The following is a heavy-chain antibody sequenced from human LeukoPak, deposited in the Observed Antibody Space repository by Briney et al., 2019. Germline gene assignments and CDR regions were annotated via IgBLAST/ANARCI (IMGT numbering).Heavy chain of an antibody. CDR1: GGSISSSGYY. Sequence: EASETLSLTCTVSGGSISSSGYYWRWIRQHPGKGLEWIGYIYYSGSTYYNPSLKSRVTISVDTSKNQFSLKLSSVTAADTAVYYCARDRRPAVAGIEMGFDPWGQGTLVTVSS. CDR2: IYYSGST. CDR3: ARDRRPAVAGIEMGFDP. J-gene: IGHJ5*02. D-gene: IGHD6-19*01. V-gene: IGHV4-31*03.